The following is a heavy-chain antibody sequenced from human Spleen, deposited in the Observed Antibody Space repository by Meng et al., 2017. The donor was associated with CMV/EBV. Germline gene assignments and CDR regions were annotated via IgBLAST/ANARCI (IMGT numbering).Heavy chain of an antibody. V-gene: IGHV4-39*07. CDR1: VGAISSSSYY. J-gene: IGHJ5*02. CDR3: ARAERSSVGGNWFDP. Sequence: SDQGQVQPTEPRAPPCQCLVGAISSSSYYWVWIRQPPGKGLEWIGSIYSSGSTYYNPSLKSRVTISVDTSKNQFSLKLSSVTAADTAVYYCARAERSSVGGNWFDPWGQGTLVTVSS. D-gene: IGHD1-26*01. CDR2: IYSSGST.